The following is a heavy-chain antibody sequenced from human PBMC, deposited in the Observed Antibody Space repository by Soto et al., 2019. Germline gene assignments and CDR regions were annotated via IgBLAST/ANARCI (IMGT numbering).Heavy chain of an antibody. CDR2: VTADGGT. CDR3: ALHVSCSGGSCQYDAFAI. D-gene: IGHD2-15*01. V-gene: IGHV3-23*01. Sequence: EVQVLESGGGLVQPGGSLRLSCEGSGFTVSSHAMTWIRQAPGKGPEWVSTVTADGGTYYADSVKGRFAMSRDTSENTLFLEMNSLGAEGTAADYCALHVSCSGGSCQYDAFAIRGQGTMVTVSS. J-gene: IGHJ3*02. CDR1: GFTVSSHA.